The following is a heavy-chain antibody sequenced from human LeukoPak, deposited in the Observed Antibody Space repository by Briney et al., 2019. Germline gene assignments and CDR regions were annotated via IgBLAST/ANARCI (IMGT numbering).Heavy chain of an antibody. CDR3: ASHSSGWYMYFQH. CDR1: GGSFSGYY. D-gene: IGHD6-13*01. V-gene: IGHV4-34*01. Sequence: KPSETLSLTCAVYGGSFSGYYWSRIRQPPGKGLEWIGEINHSGSTNYNPSLKSRVTISVDTSKNQFSLKLSSVTAADTAVYYCASHSSGWYMYFQHWGQGTLVTVSS. CDR2: INHSGST. J-gene: IGHJ1*01.